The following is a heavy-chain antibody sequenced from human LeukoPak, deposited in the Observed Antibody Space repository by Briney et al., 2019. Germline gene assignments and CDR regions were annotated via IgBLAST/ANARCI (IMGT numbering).Heavy chain of an antibody. V-gene: IGHV4-30-4*01. J-gene: IGHJ6*02. CDR1: GGSISSGDYY. Sequence: PSETLSLTCTVSGGSISSGDYYWSWIRQPPGKGLEWIVYIYYSGSTYYNPSLKSRVTISVDTSKNQFSLKLSSVTAADTAVYYCARSHYTQEYYYYYGMDVWGQGTTVTVSS. D-gene: IGHD3-3*01. CDR2: IYYSGST. CDR3: ARSHYTQEYYYYYGMDV.